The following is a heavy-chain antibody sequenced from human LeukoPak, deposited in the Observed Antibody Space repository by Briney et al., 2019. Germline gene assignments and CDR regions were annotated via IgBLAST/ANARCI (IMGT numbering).Heavy chain of an antibody. J-gene: IGHJ5*02. CDR2: IYYSGST. CDR3: ARLQRDWFDP. V-gene: IGHV4-30-4*01. Sequence: SETLSLTCTVSGGSISSGDYYWSWIRQPPGTGLEWIGYIYYSGSTYYNPSLKSRVTISVDTSKNQFSLKLSSVTAADTAVYYCARLQRDWFDPWGQGTLVTVSS. CDR1: GGSISSGDYY.